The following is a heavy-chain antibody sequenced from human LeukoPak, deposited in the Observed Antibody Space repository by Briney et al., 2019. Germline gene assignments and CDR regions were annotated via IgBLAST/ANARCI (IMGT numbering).Heavy chain of an antibody. V-gene: IGHV3-53*01. CDR3: ARGLAAAYYYYYGMDV. CDR1: GFTFNSYA. Sequence: PGGSLRLSCAASGFTFNSYAMHWVRQAPGKGLEWVAVIYSGGSTYYADSVKGRFTISRDNSKNTLYLQMNSLRAEDTAVYYCARGLAAAYYYYYGMDVWGQGTTVTVSS. CDR2: IYSGGST. D-gene: IGHD6-13*01. J-gene: IGHJ6*02.